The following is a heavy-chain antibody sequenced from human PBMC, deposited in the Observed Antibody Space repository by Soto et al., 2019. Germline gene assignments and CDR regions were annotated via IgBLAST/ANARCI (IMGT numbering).Heavy chain of an antibody. CDR2: ISHIGSV. D-gene: IGHD6-19*01. CDR3: ARSFGWYAIDY. CDR1: GVSISSNYY. Sequence: QVLLQESGPGLVQPSGTLSLSCVVSGVSISSNYYWGWVRQPPGKGLEWLGDISHIGSVNYNPSLKSRVTISMDKSQNQFSLKVISVTDADTAVYYCARSFGWYAIDYWGQGTLVIVSS. J-gene: IGHJ4*02. V-gene: IGHV4-4*02.